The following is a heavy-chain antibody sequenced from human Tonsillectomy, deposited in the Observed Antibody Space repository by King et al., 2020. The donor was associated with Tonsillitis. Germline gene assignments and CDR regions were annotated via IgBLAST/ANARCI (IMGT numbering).Heavy chain of an antibody. V-gene: IGHV4-59*01. D-gene: IGHD3-3*01. CDR2: SYYSGST. CDR3: ARHIGASRAFDI. Sequence: VQLQESGPGLVKPSETLSLTCTVSGGSIRSYYWSWIRQPPGKGPEWIGYSYYSGSTNYNPSLKSRFTISVDTSKNQFSLKLTSVTAADTAVYYCARHIGASRAFDIWGQGTMVTVSS. J-gene: IGHJ3*02. CDR1: GGSIRSYY.